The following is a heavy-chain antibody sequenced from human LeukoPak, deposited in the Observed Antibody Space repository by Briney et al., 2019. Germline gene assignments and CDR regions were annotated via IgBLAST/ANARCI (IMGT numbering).Heavy chain of an antibody. CDR1: GFTFSYYW. CDR2: IKQDGSEI. J-gene: IGHJ4*02. V-gene: IGHV3-7*01. CDR3: ARDVVFDY. D-gene: IGHD2-21*01. Sequence: GGSLRLSCAASGFTFSYYWMSWVHQAPGKGLEWVANIKQDGSEIYYVDSVKGRFSISRDNAQTSLYLQMNSLRAEDTAVYYCARDVVFDYWGQGTLVTVSS.